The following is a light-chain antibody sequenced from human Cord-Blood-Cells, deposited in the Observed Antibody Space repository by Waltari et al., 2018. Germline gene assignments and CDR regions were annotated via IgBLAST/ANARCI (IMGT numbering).Light chain of an antibody. CDR1: QSVSSSY. J-gene: IGKJ5*01. Sequence: IVLTQTPATLSFSPGERAPLSCRASQSVSSSYLAWYQQQPGQAPRLLIYGASSRATGIPDRFSGSGSGTDFTLTISRLEPEDFAVYYCQQYGSSLSITFGQGTRLEI. CDR3: QQYGSSLSIT. V-gene: IGKV3-20*01. CDR2: GAS.